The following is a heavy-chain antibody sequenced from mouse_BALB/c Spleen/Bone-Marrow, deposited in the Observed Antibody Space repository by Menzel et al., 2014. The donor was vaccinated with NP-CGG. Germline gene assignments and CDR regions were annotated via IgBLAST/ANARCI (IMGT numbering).Heavy chain of an antibody. CDR1: GFDFRRYW. J-gene: IGHJ2*01. D-gene: IGHD2-1*01. V-gene: IGHV4-1*02. CDR2: INPDSRTI. CDR3: ARGDYYGNLDY. Sequence: EVKLMESGGGLVQPGGSLKLSCAASGFDFRRYWMSWVRQAPGKGLQWIGEINPDSRTINYTPSLKDKFIISRDNAKNTLYLQMSKVRSEDTALYYCARGDYYGNLDYWGQGTTLTVSP.